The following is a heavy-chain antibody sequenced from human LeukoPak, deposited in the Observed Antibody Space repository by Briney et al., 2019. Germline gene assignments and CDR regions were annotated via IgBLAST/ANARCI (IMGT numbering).Heavy chain of an antibody. J-gene: IGHJ4*02. V-gene: IGHV1-69*04. CDR3: ARDRRNSIAAAGTLDY. CDR1: GYTFTSYA. D-gene: IGHD6-13*01. CDR2: IIPILGIA. Sequence: ASVKVSCKASGYTFTSYAISWVRQAPGQGLEWMGRIIPILGIANYAQKFQGRVTITADKSTSTAYMELSSLRSEDTAVYYCARDRRNSIAAAGTLDYWGQGTLVTVSS.